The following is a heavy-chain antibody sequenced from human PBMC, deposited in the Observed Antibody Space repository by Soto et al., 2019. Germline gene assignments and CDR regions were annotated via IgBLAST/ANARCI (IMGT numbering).Heavy chain of an antibody. J-gene: IGHJ6*02. Sequence: QVQLVQSGAEVKKPGASVKVSCKASGYTFTGYYMHWVRQAPGQGLEWMGWINPNSGGTNYAQKFQGWVPMTRDTSIRTAYMELTRLRSDDTAVYYCARGAPAYDYVWGSYRPNYGMDVWGQGTTVTVSS. CDR2: INPNSGGT. V-gene: IGHV1-2*04. CDR1: GYTFTGYY. CDR3: ARGAPAYDYVWGSYRPNYGMDV. D-gene: IGHD3-16*02.